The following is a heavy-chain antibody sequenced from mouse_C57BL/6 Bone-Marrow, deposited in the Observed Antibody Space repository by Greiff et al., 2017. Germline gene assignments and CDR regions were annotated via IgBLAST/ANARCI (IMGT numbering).Heavy chain of an antibody. CDR2: IDPENGDT. CDR1: GFNIKDDY. V-gene: IGHV14-4*01. CDR3: ASMYYFDY. D-gene: IGHD2-3*01. J-gene: IGHJ2*01. Sequence: VQLQQSGAELVRPGASVKLSCTASGFNIKDDYMHWVKQRPEQGLEWIGWIDPENGDTEYASKFQGKATITADTSSNTAYLQLSSLTSEDTAVYYCASMYYFDYWGQGTTRTVSS.